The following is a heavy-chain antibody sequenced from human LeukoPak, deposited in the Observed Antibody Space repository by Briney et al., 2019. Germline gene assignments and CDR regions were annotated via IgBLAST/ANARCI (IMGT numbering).Heavy chain of an antibody. Sequence: GGSLRLSCAVSGFTLGSYWMHWVRQAPGQGLAWVSRVNTDGSSTTYAESVKGRFTISRDNAKNSLYLQMNSLRAEDTAVYYCARVPPAYGMDVWGQGTTVTVSS. J-gene: IGHJ6*02. V-gene: IGHV3-74*01. CDR3: ARVPPAYGMDV. CDR2: VNTDGSST. CDR1: GFTLGSYW.